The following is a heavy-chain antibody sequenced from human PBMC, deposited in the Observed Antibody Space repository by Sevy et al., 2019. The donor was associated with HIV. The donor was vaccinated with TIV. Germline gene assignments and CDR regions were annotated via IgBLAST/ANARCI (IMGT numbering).Heavy chain of an antibody. CDR1: GYTFTSYG. V-gene: IGHV1-18*01. Sequence: ATVKVSCKASGYTFTSYGISWVRQAPGQGLEWMGWISAYNGNTNYAQKLQGRVTMTTDTSTSTAYMELRSLRSDDTAVYYCARDHLWFRALLFDYWGQGTQVTVSS. D-gene: IGHD3-10*01. CDR2: ISAYNGNT. J-gene: IGHJ4*02. CDR3: ARDHLWFRALLFDY.